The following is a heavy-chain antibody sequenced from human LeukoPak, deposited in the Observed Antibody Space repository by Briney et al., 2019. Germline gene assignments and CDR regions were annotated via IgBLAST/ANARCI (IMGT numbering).Heavy chain of an antibody. CDR3: ARGSRWHHAFDI. Sequence: PSETLSLTCAVYGGSFSGYYWSWIRQPPGKGLEWIGEINHSGSTNYNPSLKSRVTISVDTSKNQFSLKLSSVTAADTAVYYCARGSRWHHAFDIWGQGTMVTVSS. V-gene: IGHV4-34*01. D-gene: IGHD5-24*01. CDR2: INHSGST. CDR1: GGSFSGYY. J-gene: IGHJ3*02.